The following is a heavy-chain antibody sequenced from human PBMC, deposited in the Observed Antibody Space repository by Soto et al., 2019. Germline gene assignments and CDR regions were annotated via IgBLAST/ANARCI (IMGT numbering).Heavy chain of an antibody. J-gene: IGHJ5*02. CDR2: IYYSGST. V-gene: IGHV4-30-4*01. CDR1: GGSISSGDYY. CDR3: ARSVVTAIHGWFDP. D-gene: IGHD2-21*02. Sequence: SETLSLTCTVSGGSISSGDYYWSWIRQPPGKGLEWIGYIYYSGSTYYNPSLKSRVTISVDTSKNQFSLKLSSVTAADTAVYYCARSVVTAIHGWFDPWGQGTLVTVSS.